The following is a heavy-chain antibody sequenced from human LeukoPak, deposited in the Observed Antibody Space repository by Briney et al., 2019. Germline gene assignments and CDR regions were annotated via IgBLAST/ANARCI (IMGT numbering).Heavy chain of an antibody. J-gene: IGHJ4*02. Sequence: GGSLRLSWAASGFTFGRNYRSGVGQAQGKGREGVSVIYSGCSTYYADSVKGRFTISRDNSKNTLYLQMNSLRAEDTAVYYCARGSGLYCFDYWGQGTLVTVSS. CDR3: ARGSGLYCFDY. CDR2: IYSGCST. CDR1: GFTFGRNY. D-gene: IGHD2-15*01. V-gene: IGHV3-66*02.